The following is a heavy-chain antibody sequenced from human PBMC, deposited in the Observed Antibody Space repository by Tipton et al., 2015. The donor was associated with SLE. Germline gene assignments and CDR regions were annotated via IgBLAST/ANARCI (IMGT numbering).Heavy chain of an antibody. Sequence: LRLSCTVSGGSISSSSYYWGWIRQPPGKGLEWIGSIYYSGSTYYNPSLKSRVTISVDTSKNQFSLKLSSVTAADMAVYYCARGTSYADPDYYYGMDVWGQGTTVTVSS. D-gene: IGHD2-2*01. CDR1: GGSISSSSYY. CDR2: IYYSGST. J-gene: IGHJ6*02. V-gene: IGHV4-39*01. CDR3: ARGTSYADPDYYYGMDV.